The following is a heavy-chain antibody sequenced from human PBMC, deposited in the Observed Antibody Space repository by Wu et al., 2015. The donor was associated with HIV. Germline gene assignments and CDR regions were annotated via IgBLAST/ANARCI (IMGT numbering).Heavy chain of an antibody. CDR1: GNTFNA. Sequence: QVQLVRSGAEVKKPGSSVKISCRASGNTFNAINWVRQAPGQGLEWMGGIIPLFGTRDYAQIFQGRLTITTDESTSTAYMTLNDLRSDDTAVYYCAAPRSPGFSSAWPTYFDYWGQGTLVTVSS. CDR3: AAPRSPGFSSAWPTYFDY. J-gene: IGHJ4*02. V-gene: IGHV1-69*05. D-gene: IGHD6-19*01. CDR2: IIPLFGTR.